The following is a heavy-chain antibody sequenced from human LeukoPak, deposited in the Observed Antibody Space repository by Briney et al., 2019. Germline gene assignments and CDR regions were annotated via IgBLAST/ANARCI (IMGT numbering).Heavy chain of an antibody. CDR2: IYTSGST. D-gene: IGHD6-19*01. CDR1: GGSLSSGSYY. Sequence: SETLSLTCTVSGGSLSSGSYYWSWIRQPAGKGLEWIGRIYTSGSTNYNPSLKSRVTISVDTSKNQFSLKLSSVTAADTAVYYCARVAVAGMVDYWGQGTLVTVSS. J-gene: IGHJ4*02. CDR3: ARVAVAGMVDY. V-gene: IGHV4-61*02.